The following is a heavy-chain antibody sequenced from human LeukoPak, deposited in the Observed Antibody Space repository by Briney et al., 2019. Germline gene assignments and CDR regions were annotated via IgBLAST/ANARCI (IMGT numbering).Heavy chain of an antibody. CDR2: IKSKTDGGTT. V-gene: IGHV3-15*01. Sequence: GGSLRLSCAASGFTFSNAWMSWVRQAPGKGLEWVGCIKSKTDGGTTDYAAPVKGRFTISRDDSKNTLYLQMNSLKTEDTAVYYCEAILVSAYYYMDVWGKGTTVTVSS. D-gene: IGHD3-3*01. CDR3: EAILVSAYYYMDV. CDR1: GFTFSNAW. J-gene: IGHJ6*03.